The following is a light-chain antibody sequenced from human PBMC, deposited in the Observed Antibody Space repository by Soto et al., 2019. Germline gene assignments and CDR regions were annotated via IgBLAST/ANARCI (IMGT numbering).Light chain of an antibody. CDR3: CSYAGSYPYV. CDR2: DVS. J-gene: IGLJ1*01. CDR1: SSDVGGYNY. Sequence: QSVLTQPRSVSGSPGQSVTISCTGTSSDVGGYNYVSWYQQHPGKAPKLMIYDVSKRPSGVPDRFSGSKSGNTASLSIFGLQAEDEADYYCCSYAGSYPYVFGTGTKLTVL. V-gene: IGLV2-11*01.